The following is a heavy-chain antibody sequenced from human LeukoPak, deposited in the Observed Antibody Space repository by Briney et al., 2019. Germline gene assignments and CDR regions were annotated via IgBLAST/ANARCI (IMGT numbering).Heavy chain of an antibody. J-gene: IGHJ4*01. CDR2: VYYSGST. D-gene: IGHD3-22*01. V-gene: IGHV4-59*01. CDR1: GGSISRYY. CDR3: ARGGLTYDSSLDY. Sequence: SETLSLTCTVSGGSISRYYWSWIRQPPGKGLDWIGYVYYSGSTNYNPSLKSRVTISLDTSKNQFSLKLSSVTAADTAVYYCARGGLTYDSSLDYWGQGTLVTVSS.